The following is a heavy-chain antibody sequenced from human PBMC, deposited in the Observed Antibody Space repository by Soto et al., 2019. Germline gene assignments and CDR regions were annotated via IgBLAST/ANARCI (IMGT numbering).Heavy chain of an antibody. J-gene: IGHJ6*02. CDR3: ARHVDTAMVPPDYYYGMDV. CDR2: IIPIFGTA. V-gene: IGHV1-69*01. CDR1: GGTFSSYA. Sequence: QVQLVQSGAEVKKPGSSVKVSCKASGGTFSSYAISWVRQAPGQGLEWMGGIIPIFGTANYAQKFQGRVTITADESTSTAYMELSSLRSEDTAMYYCARHVDTAMVPPDYYYGMDVWGQGTTVTVSS. D-gene: IGHD5-18*01.